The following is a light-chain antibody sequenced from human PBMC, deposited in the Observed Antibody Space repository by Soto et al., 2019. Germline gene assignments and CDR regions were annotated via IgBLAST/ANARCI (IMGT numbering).Light chain of an antibody. CDR3: CSYAGSDTYV. CDR2: SVS. V-gene: IGLV2-11*01. J-gene: IGLJ1*01. Sequence: QSVLTQPRSVSGSPGQSVTISCTGTSSDAGVHNYVSWYQQHPGKAPKLMISSVSKRPSGVPDRFSGSKSGNTASLTISGLQAEDEADYYCCSYAGSDTYVFGTGTKVTVL. CDR1: SSDAGVHNY.